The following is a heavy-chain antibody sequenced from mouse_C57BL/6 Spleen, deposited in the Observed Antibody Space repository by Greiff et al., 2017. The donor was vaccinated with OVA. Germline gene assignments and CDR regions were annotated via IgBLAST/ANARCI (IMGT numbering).Heavy chain of an antibody. V-gene: IGHV1-26*01. CDR2: INPNNGGT. D-gene: IGHD2-1*01. CDR3: ARSGSTMETSEAMDY. Sequence: VQLQQSGPELVKPGASVKISCKASGYTFTDYYMNWVKQSHGKSLEWIGDINPNNGGTSYNQKFKGKATLTVDKSSSTAYMELRSLTSEDSAVYYCARSGSTMETSEAMDYWGQGTSVTVSS. CDR1: GYTFTDYY. J-gene: IGHJ4*01.